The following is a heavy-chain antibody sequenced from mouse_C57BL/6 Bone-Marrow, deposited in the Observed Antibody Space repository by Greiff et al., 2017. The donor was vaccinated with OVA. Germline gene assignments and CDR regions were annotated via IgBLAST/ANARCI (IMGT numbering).Heavy chain of an antibody. CDR2: IYPSDSET. CDR1: GSPFTRYW. V-gene: IGHV1-61*01. J-gene: IGHJ2*01. CDR3: ATDY. Sequence: PLPPPGSALLRPLSSVPLSCKASGSPFTRYWMEWVKQRPGQGLEWIGNIYPSDSETHYNQKFKDKATLTVDKSSSTAYMQLSSLTSEDSAVYYCATDYWGQGTTLTVSS.